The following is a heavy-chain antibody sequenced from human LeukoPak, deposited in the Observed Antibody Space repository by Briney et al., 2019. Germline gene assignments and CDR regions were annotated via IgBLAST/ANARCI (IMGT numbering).Heavy chain of an antibody. J-gene: IGHJ4*02. V-gene: IGHV3-74*01. CDR2: INTDGSNT. CDR3: VVWGEDRSGHRFDF. D-gene: IGHD3-22*01. CDR1: GFTFDYYW. Sequence: GGSLRLSCAASGFTFDYYWMHWVRQAPGKGLMWVSRINTDGSNTHYADSVKGRFTISRDNAKNTLYLQMNGLRVEDAAVYYCVVWGEDRSGHRFDFWGQGTLVTVSS.